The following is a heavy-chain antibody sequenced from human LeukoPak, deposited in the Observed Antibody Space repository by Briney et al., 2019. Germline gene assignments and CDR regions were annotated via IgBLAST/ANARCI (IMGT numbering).Heavy chain of an antibody. CDR1: GGSISGTNW. V-gene: IGHV4/OR15-8*02. D-gene: IGHD1-26*01. CDR2: ISLAGQT. Sequence: SETLSLTSGVSGGSISGTNWWSWVRQPPGQGLEWIGEISLAGQTNYNPSLNGRVTMSLDKSSNQLSLHLTSVTAADTATYFCSRESGPFCPFGYWGQGTLVIVSS. CDR3: SRESGPFCPFGY. J-gene: IGHJ4*02.